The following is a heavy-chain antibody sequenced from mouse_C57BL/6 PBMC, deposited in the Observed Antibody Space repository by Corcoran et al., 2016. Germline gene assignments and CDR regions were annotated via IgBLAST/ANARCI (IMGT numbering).Heavy chain of an antibody. Sequence: DVQLQESGPGLVKPSQSLSLTCSVTGYSITSGYYWNWIRQFPGNKLEWMGYISYDGSNNYNPSLKNRISITRDTSKNQFFLKLNSVTTEDTATYYCAREGLYYGNSWFAYWGQGTLVTVSA. D-gene: IGHD2-1*01. V-gene: IGHV3-6*01. CDR2: ISYDGSN. J-gene: IGHJ3*01. CDR3: AREGLYYGNSWFAY. CDR1: GYSITSGYY.